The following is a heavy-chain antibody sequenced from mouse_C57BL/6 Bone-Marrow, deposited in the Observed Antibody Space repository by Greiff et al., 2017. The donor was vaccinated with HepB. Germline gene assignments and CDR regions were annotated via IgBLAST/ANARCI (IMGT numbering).Heavy chain of an antibody. CDR1: GYTFTDYY. J-gene: IGHJ1*03. CDR2: INPYNGGT. D-gene: IGHD2-14*01. V-gene: IGHV1-19*01. Sequence: EVQLQQSGPVLVKPGASVKMSCKASGYTFTDYYMNWVKQSHGKSLEWIGVINPYNGGTSYNQKFKGKATLTVDKSSRTAYMELNSLTSEDSAVYYCARGSTTDWYFDVWGTGTTVTVSS. CDR3: ARGSTTDWYFDV.